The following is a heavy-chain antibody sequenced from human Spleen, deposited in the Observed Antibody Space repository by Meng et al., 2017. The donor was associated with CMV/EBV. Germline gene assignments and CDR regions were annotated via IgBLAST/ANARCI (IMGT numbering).Heavy chain of an antibody. V-gene: IGHV3-23*01. J-gene: IGHJ4*02. Sequence: SGFTFSRYGMHRASQAPGKGLEWGSAIRGSGGSTYYADSVKGRFNISRDNSKNTLYLQMNSLRAEDTAVYYCARYDFWSGYPSGDFDYWGQGTLVTVSS. CDR3: ARYDFWSGYPSGDFDY. CDR1: GFTFSRYG. CDR2: IRGSGGST. D-gene: IGHD3-3*01.